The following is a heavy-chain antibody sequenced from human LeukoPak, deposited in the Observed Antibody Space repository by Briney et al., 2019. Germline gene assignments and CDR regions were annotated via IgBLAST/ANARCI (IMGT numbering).Heavy chain of an antibody. CDR3: AKDPYYTSGSHDD. V-gene: IGHV3-23*01. J-gene: IGHJ4*02. D-gene: IGHD3-10*01. Sequence: GSLRLSCAASGSTFSSYGMSWVRQAPGKGLEWVSGISGSGSGTYYADSVRGRFTISRDNSKNTLYLQMNSLRAEDTAVYYCAKDPYYTSGSHDDWGQGTLVTVSS. CDR1: GSTFSSYG. CDR2: ISGSGSGT.